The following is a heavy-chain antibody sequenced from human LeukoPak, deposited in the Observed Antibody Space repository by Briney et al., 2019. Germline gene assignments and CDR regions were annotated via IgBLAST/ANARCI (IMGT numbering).Heavy chain of an antibody. D-gene: IGHD7-27*01. J-gene: IGHJ4*02. V-gene: IGHV3-49*03. CDR1: GFTFGDYA. Sequence: GGSLRLSCTASGFTFGDYAMSWFRQAPGKGLEWVGFIRSKAYGGTTEYAASVKGRFTISRDDSKRIAHLQMNSLKTEDTAVYYCTRADWGSLPPYYFDYWGQGTLVTVSS. CDR2: IRSKAYGGTT. CDR3: TRADWGSLPPYYFDY.